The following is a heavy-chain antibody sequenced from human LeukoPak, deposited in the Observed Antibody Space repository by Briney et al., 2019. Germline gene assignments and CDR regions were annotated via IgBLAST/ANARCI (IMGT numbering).Heavy chain of an antibody. Sequence: GASVKVSCKASGYTFTSYDINWVRQATGQGLEWMGWMNPNSGNTGYAQKFQGRVTMTRNTSISTAYMELSSLRSEDTAVYYCARGRMVRGVTWWFDPWGQGTLDTVSS. CDR3: ARGRMVRGVTWWFDP. D-gene: IGHD3-10*01. J-gene: IGHJ5*02. V-gene: IGHV1-8*01. CDR1: GYTFTSYD. CDR2: MNPNSGNT.